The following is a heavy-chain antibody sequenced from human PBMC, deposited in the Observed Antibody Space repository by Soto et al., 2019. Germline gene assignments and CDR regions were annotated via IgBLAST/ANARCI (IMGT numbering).Heavy chain of an antibody. V-gene: IGHV3-7*03. CDR3: VRARVDY. CDR1: GFTFNRYW. Sequence: EVQLAESGGDLVQPGGSLRLSCAASGFTFNRYWMTWVRQAPGKGLEWVATIKEDGSETYYGDSGKGRFTISRDNAKNSVFLQMNSLRGADTAMYYCVRARVDYWGQGILVTVSS. J-gene: IGHJ4*02. CDR2: IKEDGSET.